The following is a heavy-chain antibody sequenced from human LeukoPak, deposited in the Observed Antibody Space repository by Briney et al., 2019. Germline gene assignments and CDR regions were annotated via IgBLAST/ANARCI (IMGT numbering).Heavy chain of an antibody. Sequence: GGSLGLSCAASGFTVSTNCMTWVRQAPGKGLEWVSAISGSGGSTYYADSVKGRFTISRDNSKNTLYLQMNSLRAEDTAVYYCAKCWASGRNPLFDYWGQGTLVTVSS. D-gene: IGHD6-25*01. CDR2: ISGSGGST. CDR1: GFTVSTNC. J-gene: IGHJ4*02. V-gene: IGHV3-23*01. CDR3: AKCWASGRNPLFDY.